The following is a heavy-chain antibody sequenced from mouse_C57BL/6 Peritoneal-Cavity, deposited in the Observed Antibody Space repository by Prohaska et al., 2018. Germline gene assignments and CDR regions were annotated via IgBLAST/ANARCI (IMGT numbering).Heavy chain of an antibody. CDR2: IYPGDGNT. V-gene: IGHV1-80*01. J-gene: IGHJ2*01. D-gene: IGHD2-2*01. Sequence: QLQLQQSVAELVKPGASVKISCIAASYAFSSYWLNWVKQMPGKGLEWIGQIYPGDGNTNYNGKFKGKATLTADKSSSTAYRQLSSRTAEEAAVYLWARRQRYGCEYFDYWGQGTTVTVSS. CDR3: ARRQRYGCEYFDY. CDR1: SYAFSSYW.